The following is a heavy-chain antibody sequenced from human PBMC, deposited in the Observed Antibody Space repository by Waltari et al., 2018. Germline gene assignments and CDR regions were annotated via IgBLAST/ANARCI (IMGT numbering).Heavy chain of an antibody. CDR1: GFTFSSYS. D-gene: IGHD1-7*01. J-gene: IGHJ3*02. CDR3: ARASRNYGDAFDI. V-gene: IGHV3-21*01. Sequence: EVQLVESGGGLVKPGGSLRLSCAASGFTFSSYSMNWVRQAPGKGLEWVSSISSSSSYIYYADSVKGRFTISRDNAKNSRYLQMNSLRAEDTAVYYCARASRNYGDAFDIWGQGTMVTVSS. CDR2: ISSSSSYI.